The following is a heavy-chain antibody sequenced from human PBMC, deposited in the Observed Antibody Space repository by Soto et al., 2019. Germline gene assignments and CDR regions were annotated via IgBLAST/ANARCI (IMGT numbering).Heavy chain of an antibody. V-gene: IGHV3-66*01. J-gene: IGHJ4*02. CDR2: IYSGGST. D-gene: IGHD3-3*01. Sequence: PGGSLRLSCAASGFTFSSYAMSWVRQAPGKGLEWVSVIYSGGSTYYADSVKGRFTISRDNSKNTLYLQMNSLRAEDTAVYYCARSAPTYYDFWSGLDYWGQGTLVTSPQ. CDR1: GFTFSSYA. CDR3: ARSAPTYYDFWSGLDY.